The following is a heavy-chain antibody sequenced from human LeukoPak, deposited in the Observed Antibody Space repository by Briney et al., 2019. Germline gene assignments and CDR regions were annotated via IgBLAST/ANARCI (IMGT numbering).Heavy chain of an antibody. CDR2: IRQDGGDE. V-gene: IGHV3-7*02. J-gene: IGHJ4*02. CDR3: ARGLEMTTVTPIDY. Sequence: PGGSLRLSCAASGFTFSRYWMSWVRQAPGKGLEWAANIRQDGGDEYYVDSVKGRFTVSRDNAENSLYLQMNSLRAEDTAVYYCARGLEMTTVTPIDYWGQGTLVTVSS. CDR1: GFTFSRYW. D-gene: IGHD4-17*01.